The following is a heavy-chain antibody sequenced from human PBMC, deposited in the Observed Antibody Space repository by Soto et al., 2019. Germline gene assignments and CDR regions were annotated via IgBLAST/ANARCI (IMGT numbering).Heavy chain of an antibody. D-gene: IGHD3-9*01. J-gene: IGHJ4*02. CDR3: ARDPSTGNADY. Sequence: EVHLLESGGDLVQPGGSLRLSCAASGFTFSTYALNWVRQSPGKGLEWVSTISSDGDSTYYVDSVKGRFTVSRDNSKNTMYLQMNSLRAEDTALYFCARDPSTGNADYWGQGTLVTVS. CDR1: GFTFSTYA. CDR2: ISSDGDST. V-gene: IGHV3-23*01.